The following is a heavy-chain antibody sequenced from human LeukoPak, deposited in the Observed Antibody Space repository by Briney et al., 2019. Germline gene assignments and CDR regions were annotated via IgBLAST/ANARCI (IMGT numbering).Heavy chain of an antibody. CDR1: GGSFSGYY. Sequence: SETLSLTCAVYGGSFSGYYWSWIRQPPGRGLEWIGEMDHSGRTNSNASLKSRVTISVDMSKNQFSLRLSSVTAADTAVYYCARKSIAVSGRKPYDSWDQGSLVTVST. CDR2: MDHSGRT. J-gene: IGHJ4*02. CDR3: ARKSIAVSGRKPYDS. D-gene: IGHD6-13*01. V-gene: IGHV4-34*01.